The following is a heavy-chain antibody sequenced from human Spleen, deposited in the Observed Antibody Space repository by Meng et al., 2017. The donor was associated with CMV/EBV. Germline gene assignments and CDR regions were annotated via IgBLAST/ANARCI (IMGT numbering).Heavy chain of an antibody. CDR1: GYYFTDYY. CDR3: ARDSDQRLGHYYYGMDV. V-gene: IGHV1-69*05. CDR2: IIPIFGTA. D-gene: IGHD4-11*01. J-gene: IGHJ6*02. Sequence: SVKVSCKASGYYFTDYYIHWVRQAPGQGLEWMGGIIPIFGTANYAQKFQGRVTITTDESTSTAYMELSSLRSEDTAVYYCARDSDQRLGHYYYGMDVWGQGTTVTVSS.